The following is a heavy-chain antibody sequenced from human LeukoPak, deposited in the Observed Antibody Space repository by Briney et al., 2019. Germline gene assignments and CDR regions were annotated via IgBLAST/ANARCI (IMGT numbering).Heavy chain of an antibody. J-gene: IGHJ1*01. V-gene: IGHV1-2*04. CDR2: INPNSGGT. D-gene: IGHD2-21*02. CDR1: GYTFTGYY. Sequence: GASVKVSCKASGYTFTGYYMHWVRQAPGQGLEWMGLINPNSGGTNYAQKFQGWVTMTRDTSISTAYMELSRLRSDDTAVYYCARGREQESCGGDCYPQYFQHWGQGTLVTVSS. CDR3: ARGREQESCGGDCYPQYFQH.